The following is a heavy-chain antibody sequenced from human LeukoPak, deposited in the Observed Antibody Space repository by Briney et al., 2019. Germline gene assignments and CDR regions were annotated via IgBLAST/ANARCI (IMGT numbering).Heavy chain of an antibody. J-gene: IGHJ4*02. D-gene: IGHD6-19*01. CDR2: WLSDAPP. CDR1: GGSISGRY. Sequence: SETLSLTCAVSGGSISGRYWSWIRQPPGKGVEWIPTWLSDAPPTSPPSLPSRATISLDTSKTQSSLRLTSVTAADTAVYYCVVTQKWLAFDYWGQGILVTVSS. V-gene: IGHV4-4*08. CDR3: VVTQKWLAFDY.